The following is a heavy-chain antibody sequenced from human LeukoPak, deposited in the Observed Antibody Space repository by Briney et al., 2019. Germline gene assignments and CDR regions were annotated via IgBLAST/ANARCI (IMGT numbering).Heavy chain of an antibody. Sequence: GASVKVSCKASGYSFTGYYMHWVRQAPGQGLEWMGWINPNSGGTKYAQKFQGRVTMTRDTSISTAYMELSRLRSDDTAAYYCARERGTLAVAGDAVDIWGQGTMVTVSS. D-gene: IGHD6-19*01. CDR2: INPNSGGT. V-gene: IGHV1-2*02. J-gene: IGHJ3*02. CDR1: GYSFTGYY. CDR3: ARERGTLAVAGDAVDI.